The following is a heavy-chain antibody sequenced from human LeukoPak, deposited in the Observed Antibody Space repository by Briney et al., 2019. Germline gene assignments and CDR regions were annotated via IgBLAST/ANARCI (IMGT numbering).Heavy chain of an antibody. CDR1: SGSISGYY. CDR3: ARASSSSWYLDY. V-gene: IGHV4-59*01. J-gene: IGHJ4*02. CDR2: IYYSGST. Sequence: SETLSLTCTVSSGSISGYYWSWIRQPPGKGLEWIGYIYYSGSTNYNPSLKTRVTMSVDTPKNQFSLKLTSATAADTAVYYCARASSSSWYLDYWGQGTVVTVSS. D-gene: IGHD6-13*01.